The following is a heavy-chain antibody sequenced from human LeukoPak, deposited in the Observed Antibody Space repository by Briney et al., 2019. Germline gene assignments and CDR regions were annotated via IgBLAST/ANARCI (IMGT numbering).Heavy chain of an antibody. CDR3: ARKRRMVRGVIGPFWFDP. V-gene: IGHV4-4*07. CDR2: MYTSGST. J-gene: IGHJ5*02. Sequence: PSETLSLTCTVSGGSVSGYYWSWIRQPAGRGLEWIGRMYTSGSTNYNPSLKSRVTMSVDTSKSQFSLKLSSVTAADTAVYYCARKRRMVRGVIGPFWFDPWSQGTLVTVSS. D-gene: IGHD3-10*01. CDR1: GGSVSGYY.